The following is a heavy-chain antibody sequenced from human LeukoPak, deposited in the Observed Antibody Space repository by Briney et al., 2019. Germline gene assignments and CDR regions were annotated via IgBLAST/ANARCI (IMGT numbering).Heavy chain of an antibody. Sequence: GWSLRLSCAASGFVFSKYWMHWARQAPGKGLVWVSRINPEETTINYADSVKGRFTISRDNARNTLYLQMDSLRVEDVGIYYCVRGGLEPFDYWGQGTLVSVSS. CDR1: GFVFSKYW. D-gene: IGHD1-1*01. V-gene: IGHV3-74*01. CDR2: INPEETTI. CDR3: VRGGLEPFDY. J-gene: IGHJ4*02.